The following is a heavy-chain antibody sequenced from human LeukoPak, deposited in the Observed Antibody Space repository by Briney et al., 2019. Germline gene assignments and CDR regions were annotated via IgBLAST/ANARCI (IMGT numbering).Heavy chain of an antibody. CDR2: IYTGGNT. V-gene: IGHV3-53*01. J-gene: IGHJ6*02. CDR1: GFTVDSNY. CDR3: ARDIDLMDIVVVPAAAHYYYGMDV. D-gene: IGHD2-2*03. Sequence: GGSLRLSCAASGFTVDSNYLSWVRQAPGKGLEWVSTIYTGGNTYYAASVKGRFTISRDFSKNTVFLHMNSLRAEDTAMYYCARDIDLMDIVVVPAAAHYYYGMDVWGQGTTVTVSS.